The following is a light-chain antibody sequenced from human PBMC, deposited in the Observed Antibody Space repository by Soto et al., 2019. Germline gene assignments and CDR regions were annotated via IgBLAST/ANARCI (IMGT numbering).Light chain of an antibody. CDR2: EAS. Sequence: DIQLTQSPSLLYASIGDRVTITCRASHDISTFLAWYQQKPGKAPKLLIYEASTLQSGVPSRFSGSGSGTEFTLTISGLLPEDFAAYHCQQLYTLPFTFGQGTRLEIK. J-gene: IGKJ5*01. V-gene: IGKV1-9*01. CDR1: HDISTF. CDR3: QQLYTLPFT.